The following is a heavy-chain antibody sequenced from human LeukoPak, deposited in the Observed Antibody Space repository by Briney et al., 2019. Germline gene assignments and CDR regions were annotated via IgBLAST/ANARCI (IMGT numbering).Heavy chain of an antibody. J-gene: IGHJ4*02. Sequence: GGSLTLSCAGSGFTFSTYWMSWVRQAPGKGLEWVANINQDGGEKHYVDSVKGRFTISGDNAKDSLDLQLNSLRGEDTAVYYCARMYCGGGKCYLSYFDYWGQGTVVTVSS. CDR1: GFTFSTYW. CDR2: INQDGGEK. V-gene: IGHV3-7*01. CDR3: ARMYCGGGKCYLSYFDY. D-gene: IGHD2-21*01.